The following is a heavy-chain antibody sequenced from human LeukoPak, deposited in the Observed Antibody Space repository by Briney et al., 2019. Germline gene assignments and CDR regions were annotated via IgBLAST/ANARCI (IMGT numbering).Heavy chain of an antibody. CDR3: ARGATVTTAVNWFDP. CDR2: INHSGST. CDR1: GGSFSGYY. D-gene: IGHD4-17*01. V-gene: IGHV4-34*01. J-gene: IGHJ5*02. Sequence: SETLSLTCAVYGGSFSGYYWNWIRQPPGKGLDRIWEINHSGSTNYNPSLKSRVTISVDTSKNQFSLKLSSVTAADTAVYYCARGATVTTAVNWFDPWGQGTLVTVSS.